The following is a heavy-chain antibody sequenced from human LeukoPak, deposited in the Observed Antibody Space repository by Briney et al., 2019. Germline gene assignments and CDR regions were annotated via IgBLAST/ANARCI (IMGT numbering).Heavy chain of an antibody. Sequence: PGGSLRLSCSASGFTFNSYSMNWVRQAPGKGLEWVSSISSSSYIYYADSVKGRFTISRDNAKNSLYLQMNSLRAEDTAVYYCARAGGSSWYNYWGQGTLVTVSS. CDR2: ISSSSYI. V-gene: IGHV3-21*01. CDR1: GFTFNSYS. D-gene: IGHD6-13*01. CDR3: ARAGGSSWYNY. J-gene: IGHJ4*02.